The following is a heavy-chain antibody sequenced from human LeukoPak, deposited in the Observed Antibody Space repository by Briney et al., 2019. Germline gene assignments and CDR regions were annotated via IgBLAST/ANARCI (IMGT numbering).Heavy chain of an antibody. V-gene: IGHV3-48*03. CDR2: ISASTTTT. CDR3: AKATDTYGYLFDQ. J-gene: IGHJ4*02. Sequence: GGSLRLSCAASGFTFSRYEMNWVRQAPGRGLEWVSYISASTTTTYYGDSVKGRFTISRDNAKNSLHLQMSSLIDEDTAIYYCAKATDTYGYLFDQWGQGTLVTVSS. CDR1: GFTFSRYE. D-gene: IGHD5-18*01.